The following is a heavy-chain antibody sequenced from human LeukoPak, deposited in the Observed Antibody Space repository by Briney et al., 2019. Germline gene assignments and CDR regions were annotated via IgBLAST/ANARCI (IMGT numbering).Heavy chain of an antibody. Sequence: ASVKVSCKASGGTFSSYAISWVRQAPGQGLEWMGGIIPIFGTANYAQKFQGRVTMTRNTSISTAYMELSSLRSEDTAVYYCARLGKKYYDFRSGYYYLGGDGMDVWGQGTTVTVSS. V-gene: IGHV1-69*05. J-gene: IGHJ6*02. CDR3: ARLGKKYYDFRSGYYYLGGDGMDV. D-gene: IGHD3-3*01. CDR2: IIPIFGTA. CDR1: GGTFSSYA.